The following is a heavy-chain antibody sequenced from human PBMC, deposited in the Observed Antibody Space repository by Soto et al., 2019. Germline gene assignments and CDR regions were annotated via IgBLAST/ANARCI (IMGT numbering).Heavy chain of an antibody. D-gene: IGHD3-10*01. J-gene: IGHJ3*02. CDR1: GFTLSTYW. CDR2: IRPDGNEI. CDR3: GTDQWGGAFDI. Sequence: PGESLKISCAASGFTLSTYWMAWVRQTPGKGLEFVANIRPDGNEINYVDSVKGRFTISRDNAKNSLFLQMNSLRDDDTAVYYCGTDQWGGAFDIGGQGTTVTVSS. V-gene: IGHV3-7*01.